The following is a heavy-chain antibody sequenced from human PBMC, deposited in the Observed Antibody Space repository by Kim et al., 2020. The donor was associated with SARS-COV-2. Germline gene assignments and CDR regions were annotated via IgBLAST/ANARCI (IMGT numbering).Heavy chain of an antibody. D-gene: IGHD6-6*01. J-gene: IGHJ4*02. Sequence: GGSLRLSCAASGFTFSSYAMNWVRQAPGKGLEWVSAISGSGHSTYYADSVKGQFTISRDNSKNTLYLQMNSLRAEDTAVYYCAKEWWQLVPGYYFDYWGQGTLVTVSS. CDR3: AKEWWQLVPGYYFDY. CDR2: ISGSGHST. V-gene: IGHV3-23*01. CDR1: GFTFSSYA.